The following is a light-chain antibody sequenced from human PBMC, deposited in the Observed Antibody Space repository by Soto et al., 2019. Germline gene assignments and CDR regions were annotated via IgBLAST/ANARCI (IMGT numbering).Light chain of an antibody. CDR2: GAS. Sequence: EIVLTQSPATLSVSPGERAALSCRASQSVSNNLAWYQQKPGQAPRLLIYGASIRATGIPARFSGSGSGTEFTLTISSLQSEDFAVYHCQQYSNWPLITFGQGTRLEIK. CDR3: QQYSNWPLIT. V-gene: IGKV3-15*01. J-gene: IGKJ5*01. CDR1: QSVSNN.